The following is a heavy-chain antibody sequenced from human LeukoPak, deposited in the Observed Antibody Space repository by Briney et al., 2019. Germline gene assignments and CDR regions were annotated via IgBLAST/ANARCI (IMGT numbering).Heavy chain of an antibody. CDR2: ISGNGGRT. V-gene: IGHV3-23*01. CDR1: GFTFSRYA. J-gene: IGHJ4*02. CDR3: AKDAVGLNKFYDY. D-gene: IGHD1-26*01. Sequence: GGSLRLSCAASGFTFSRYAMTWVRQSPGKGLEWVSVISGNGGRTYYADSVKRRFTISRDNSKNTLYLQMNSLRAEDTAVYYCAKDAVGLNKFYDYWGQGTLVTVSS.